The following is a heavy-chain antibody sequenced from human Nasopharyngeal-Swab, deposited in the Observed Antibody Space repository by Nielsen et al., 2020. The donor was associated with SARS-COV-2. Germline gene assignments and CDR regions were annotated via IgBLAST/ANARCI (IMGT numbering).Heavy chain of an antibody. CDR1: GFTFSSYA. D-gene: IGHD3-10*01. J-gene: IGHJ4*02. CDR3: AKVGNYYGSGSAPILFDY. Sequence: GESLKISCAASGFTFSSYAMSWVRQAPGKGPEWVSAISGSGGSTYYADSVKGRFTISRDNSKNTLYLQMNSLRAEDTAVYYCAKVGNYYGSGSAPILFDYWGQGTLVTVSS. CDR2: ISGSGGST. V-gene: IGHV3-23*01.